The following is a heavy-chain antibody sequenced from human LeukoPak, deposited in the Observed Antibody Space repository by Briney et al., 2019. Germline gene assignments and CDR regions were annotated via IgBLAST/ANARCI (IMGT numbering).Heavy chain of an antibody. J-gene: IGHJ4*02. CDR2: IYSGGRT. CDR1: GFTVSRNH. Sequence: GGSLRLSCAASGFTVSRNHMSWVRQAPGKGLEWVSVIYSGGRTYYADSVKGRFTISRDNSKNTLYLQMNSLRAEETAVYYCARAGPSSSWHQFDYWGQGTLVTVSS. V-gene: IGHV3-66*01. CDR3: ARAGPSSSWHQFDY. D-gene: IGHD6-13*01.